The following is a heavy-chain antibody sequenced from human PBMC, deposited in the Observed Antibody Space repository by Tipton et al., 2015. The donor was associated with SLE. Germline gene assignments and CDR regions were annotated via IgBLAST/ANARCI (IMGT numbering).Heavy chain of an antibody. D-gene: IGHD2-2*01. CDR3: ARAKDCSSTSCYYYCYMDV. CDR2: INHSGST. Sequence: TLSLTCAVYGGSFSGYYWSWIRQPPGKGLEWIGEINHSGSTNYNPSLKSRVTISVDTSKNQFSLKLSSVTAADTAVYYCARAKDCSSTSCYYYCYMDVWGKGTTVTVSS. V-gene: IGHV4-34*01. J-gene: IGHJ6*03. CDR1: GGSFSGYY.